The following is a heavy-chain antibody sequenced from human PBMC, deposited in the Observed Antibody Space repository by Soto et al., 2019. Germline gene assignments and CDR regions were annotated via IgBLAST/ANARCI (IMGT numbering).Heavy chain of an antibody. CDR1: GFTSSNYW. CDR3: ARGDCVGGTCYSLAGSFYYYMDV. D-gene: IGHD2-15*01. J-gene: IGHJ6*03. CDR2: INSDGSVS. Sequence: EVPLVESGGGLVQPGGSLRLSCAASGFTSSNYWMYWVRQAPGKGLEWVSRINSDGSVSSHADSVRGRLTISRDNVKNTLYLHMDSLRAEDTAVYFCARGDCVGGTCYSLAGSFYYYMDVWGKGTTVTVFS. V-gene: IGHV3-74*02.